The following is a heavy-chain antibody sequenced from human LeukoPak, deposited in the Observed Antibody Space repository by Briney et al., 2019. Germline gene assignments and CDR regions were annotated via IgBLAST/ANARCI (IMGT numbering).Heavy chain of an antibody. CDR3: AKWRRGGWSLDY. D-gene: IGHD6-19*01. CDR2: IYSGGGT. V-gene: IGHV3-53*01. CDR1: GFSVSSDC. J-gene: IGHJ4*02. Sequence: VGSLRFSGAAPGFSVSSDCMTWVRQAPGTGLERVSVIYSGGGTYYADSVKRRFTISRDNFKNTLYLQMNSLRAEATAVYYCAKWRRGGWSLDYWGQGTLVTVSS.